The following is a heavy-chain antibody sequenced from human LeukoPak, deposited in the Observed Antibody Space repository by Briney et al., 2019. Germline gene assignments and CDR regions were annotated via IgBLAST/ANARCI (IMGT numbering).Heavy chain of an antibody. V-gene: IGHV3-7*04. J-gene: IGHJ4*02. CDR2: IKHDRSEK. Sequence: GGSLRLSCAASGFTFSTHWMSWVRQAPGKGLKWVANIKHDRSEKFYVDSVKGRFTISRDNAKNSLYLQLNSLRDEDTAVYYCARITGLAAANDYWGQETLVTVSS. CDR3: ARITGLAAANDY. CDR1: GFTFSTHW. D-gene: IGHD6-25*01.